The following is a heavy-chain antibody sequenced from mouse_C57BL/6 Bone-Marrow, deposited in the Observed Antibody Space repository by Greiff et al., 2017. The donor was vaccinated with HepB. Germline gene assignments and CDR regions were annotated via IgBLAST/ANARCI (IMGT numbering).Heavy chain of an antibody. V-gene: IGHV1-69*02. CDR3: ATALFAY. CDR2: IDPSDSYT. Sequence: QVQLQQPGTELVKPGASVKLSCKASGYTFTSYWMHWVKQRPGQGLEWIGEIDPSDSYTNYNQKFKGKATLTVDTSSSTAYMQLSSLTSEDSAVYYCATALFAYWGQGTLVTVSA. CDR1: GYTFTSYW. J-gene: IGHJ3*01.